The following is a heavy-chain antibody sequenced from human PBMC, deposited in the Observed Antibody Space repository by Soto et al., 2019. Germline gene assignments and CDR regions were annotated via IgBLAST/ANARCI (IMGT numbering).Heavy chain of an antibody. CDR1: GYTLTELS. V-gene: IGHV1-24*01. CDR3: ATGYDSSGYYYDFDY. J-gene: IGHJ4*02. CDR2: FDPEDGET. Sequence: GASVKVSCKVSGYTLTELSMHWVRQAPGKGLEWMGGFDPEDGETIYAQKFQGRVTMTEDTSTDTAYMELSSLRSEDTAVYYCATGYDSSGYYYDFDYWGQGTLVTVSS. D-gene: IGHD3-22*01.